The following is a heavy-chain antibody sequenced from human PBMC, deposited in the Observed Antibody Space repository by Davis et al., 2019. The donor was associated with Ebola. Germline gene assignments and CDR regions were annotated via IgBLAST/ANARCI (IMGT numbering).Heavy chain of an antibody. Sequence: PSETLSLTCTVSGGSISSGGYYWSWIRQHPGKGLEWIGYIYYSGSTNYNPSLKSRVTISVDTSKNQFSLKLSSVTAADTAVYYCARAEREGVYSSSSYYYYYGMDVWGQGTTVTVSS. CDR1: GGSISSGGYY. CDR3: ARAEREGVYSSSSYYYYYGMDV. D-gene: IGHD6-6*01. V-gene: IGHV4-61*08. J-gene: IGHJ6*02. CDR2: IYYSGST.